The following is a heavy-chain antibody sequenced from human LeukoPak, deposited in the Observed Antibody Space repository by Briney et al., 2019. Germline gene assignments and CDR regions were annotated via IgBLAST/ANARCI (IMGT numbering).Heavy chain of an antibody. CDR3: ARESLPQGDYGDYVGDY. V-gene: IGHV3-21*01. J-gene: IGHJ4*02. CDR2: ISSSSSSYI. Sequence: GGSLRLSCAASGFTFSSYSMNWVRQAPGKGLEWVSSISSSSSSYIYYADSVKGRFTISRDNAKNSLYLQMNSLRAEDTAVYYCARESLPQGDYGDYVGDYWGQGTLVTVSS. D-gene: IGHD4-17*01. CDR1: GFTFSSYS.